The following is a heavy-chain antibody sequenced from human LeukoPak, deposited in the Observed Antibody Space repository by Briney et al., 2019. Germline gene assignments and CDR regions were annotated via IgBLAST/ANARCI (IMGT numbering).Heavy chain of an antibody. Sequence: ASVKVSCKASGYTFTSYGISWVRQAPGQGLEWMGWINPNTGDTNYAQKFQDRVTMTRDTSINTAYMDLHRLRSDDTALYYCARGSLAIFDWLDSWGQGTLVTVSS. CDR1: GYTFTSYG. V-gene: IGHV1-2*02. J-gene: IGHJ5*01. CDR2: INPNTGDT. CDR3: ARGSLAIFDWLDS. D-gene: IGHD3-3*02.